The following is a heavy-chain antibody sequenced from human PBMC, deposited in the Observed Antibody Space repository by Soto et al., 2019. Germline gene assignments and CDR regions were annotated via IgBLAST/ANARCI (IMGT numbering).Heavy chain of an antibody. CDR2: IWYDGSNK. J-gene: IGHJ6*02. Sequence: GGSLRLSCAASGFTFSSYGMHWVRQAPGKGLEWVAVIWYDGSNKYYADSVKGRFTISRDNSKNTLYLQMNGLRAEDTVVYYCARDLSRPVAYCGGDCYSGNGNYGMDVWGQGTTVTVSS. D-gene: IGHD2-21*02. V-gene: IGHV3-33*01. CDR3: ARDLSRPVAYCGGDCYSGNGNYGMDV. CDR1: GFTFSSYG.